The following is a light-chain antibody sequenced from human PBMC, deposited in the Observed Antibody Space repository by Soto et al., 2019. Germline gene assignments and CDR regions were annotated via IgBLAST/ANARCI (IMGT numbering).Light chain of an antibody. V-gene: IGKV3-11*01. CDR2: DAS. Sequence: EIVLAQSPGTLSLSPGERATLSCRASQSVSTDLAWYQHKPGQAPRLLIYDASNRATDIPASFSGSGYGTDFTLTISSLDPEDFAVYYCQQRSNWPPMYTFGKGNKLEIK. J-gene: IGKJ2*01. CDR3: QQRSNWPPMYT. CDR1: QSVSTD.